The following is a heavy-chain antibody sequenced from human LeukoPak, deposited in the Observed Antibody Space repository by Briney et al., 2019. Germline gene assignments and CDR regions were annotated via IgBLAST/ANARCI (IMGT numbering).Heavy chain of an antibody. Sequence: SETLPHTCTVSGGSHSCFYWSWIRQSPTLGLEWIGLIYSHGSTLYNPSITSRGTVSVDTAKNQISPRFTSVTAADTAIYYFARDVVAVLGSDNWFDPWGQGTLVTVPS. D-gene: IGHD2-2*01. CDR3: ARDVVAVLGSDNWFDP. J-gene: IGHJ5*02. CDR2: IYSHGST. V-gene: IGHV4-59*01. CDR1: GGSHSCFY.